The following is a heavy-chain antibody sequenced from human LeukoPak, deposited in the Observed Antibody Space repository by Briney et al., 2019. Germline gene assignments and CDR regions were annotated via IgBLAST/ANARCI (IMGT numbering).Heavy chain of an antibody. CDR3: ARAGDYGSGSCAFDM. Sequence: GGSLRLSCAASGFTFSGHWMSWVRQAPGKGLEWVANIKSDGSEKYYVDSVKGRFTISRDNAKNTLYLQMNSLRAEDTAVYYCARAGDYGSGSCAFDMWGQGTMVTVSS. V-gene: IGHV3-7*02. CDR1: GFTFSGHW. J-gene: IGHJ3*02. D-gene: IGHD3-10*01. CDR2: IKSDGSEK.